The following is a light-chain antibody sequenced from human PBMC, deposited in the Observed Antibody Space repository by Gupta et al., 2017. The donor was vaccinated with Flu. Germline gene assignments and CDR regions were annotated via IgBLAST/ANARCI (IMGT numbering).Light chain of an antibody. CDR1: SSNVGAGYD. V-gene: IGLV1-40*01. Sequence: QSGLTQSPSLSGAPGQKVSISCTGTSSNVGAGYDVHWYHQVPGAAPKLVIYNFDKRPSGVPDRFSGSKSGMSASLAIAGLQAEDEGDYYCQSWDTSLQAVIFGGGTKL. CDR2: NFD. J-gene: IGLJ2*01. CDR3: QSWDTSLQAVI.